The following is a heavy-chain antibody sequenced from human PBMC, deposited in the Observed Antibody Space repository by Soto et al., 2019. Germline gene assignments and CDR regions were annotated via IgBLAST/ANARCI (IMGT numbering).Heavy chain of an antibody. Sequence: QPGGSLRLSCAASGFPFSSYGMHWVRQAPGKGLEWVAVIWYDGSNKYYADSVKGRFTISRDNSKNTLYLQMNSLRAEDTAVYYCARDLSKIVPAAPPPWFDPWGQGTLVTVSS. D-gene: IGHD2-2*01. V-gene: IGHV3-33*01. CDR3: ARDLSKIVPAAPPPWFDP. CDR2: IWYDGSNK. CDR1: GFPFSSYG. J-gene: IGHJ5*02.